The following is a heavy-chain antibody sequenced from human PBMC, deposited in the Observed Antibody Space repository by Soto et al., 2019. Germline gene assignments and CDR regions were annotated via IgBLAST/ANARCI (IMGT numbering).Heavy chain of an antibody. J-gene: IGHJ6*02. V-gene: IGHV3-30*18. CDR3: AKYSPTCGMDV. Sequence: QVQLVESGGGVVQPGRSLRLSCAASGFTFSSYGMHWVRQAPGKGLEWVAVISYDGSNKYYADSVKGRFTISRDNSKNTQYLQMNSLRAEDTAVYYCAKYSPTCGMDVWGQGTTVTVSS. CDR1: GFTFSSYG. CDR2: ISYDGSNK. D-gene: IGHD6-13*01.